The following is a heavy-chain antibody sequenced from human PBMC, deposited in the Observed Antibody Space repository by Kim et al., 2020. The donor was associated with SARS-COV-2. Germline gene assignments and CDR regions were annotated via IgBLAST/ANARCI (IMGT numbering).Heavy chain of an antibody. V-gene: IGHV3-30*18. J-gene: IGHJ6*02. D-gene: IGHD3-10*01. Sequence: GGSLRLSCAASGFTFSSYGMHWVRQAPGKGLEWVAVISYDGSNKYYADSVKGRFTISRDNSKNTLYLQMNSLRAEDTAVYYCAKERVYYYGSGSLNQGYYCYYGMDVWGQATTVTVSS. CDR3: AKERVYYYGSGSLNQGYYCYYGMDV. CDR2: ISYDGSNK. CDR1: GFTFSSYG.